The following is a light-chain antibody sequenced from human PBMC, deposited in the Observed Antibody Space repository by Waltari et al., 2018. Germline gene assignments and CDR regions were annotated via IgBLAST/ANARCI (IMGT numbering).Light chain of an antibody. J-gene: IGLJ2*01. Sequence: QSVLTQPPSVSGAPGQRVPISCTGSSSNIGAEYDVHWYQQLPETAPQLLIYDNNNRPSGVPDRFSGSKSGTSASLAITGLQAEDEADYYCQSYDSSLSGFVVFGGGTKLTVL. CDR3: QSYDSSLSGFVV. V-gene: IGLV1-40*01. CDR2: DNN. CDR1: SSNIGAEYD.